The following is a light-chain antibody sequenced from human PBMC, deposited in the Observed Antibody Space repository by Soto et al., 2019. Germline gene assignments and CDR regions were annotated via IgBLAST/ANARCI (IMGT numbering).Light chain of an antibody. Sequence: EIVMTQSPATLSVSPGGSATLSCRASQHVSSNLAWYRQKPGQPPTLLIYRASTRATGIPATFSGSGSGTEFTLTISSLQSEDFAVYYCQQYNKLPYTFRQGTKLEI. J-gene: IGKJ2*01. CDR1: QHVSSN. V-gene: IGKV3-15*01. CDR2: RAS. CDR3: QQYNKLPYT.